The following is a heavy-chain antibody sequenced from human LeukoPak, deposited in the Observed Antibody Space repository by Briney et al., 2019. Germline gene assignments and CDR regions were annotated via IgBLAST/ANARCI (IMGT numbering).Heavy chain of an antibody. Sequence: SGGSLRLSCAASGFTFSSYSMNWVRQAPGKGLEWVSSISSSSSYIYYADSVKGRFTISRDNAKNSLYLQMNSLRAEDTAVYYCAREKGPTGYCSSTSCPINWFDPWGQGTLVTVSS. CDR2: ISSSSSYI. CDR3: AREKGPTGYCSSTSCPINWFDP. CDR1: GFTFSSYS. J-gene: IGHJ5*02. V-gene: IGHV3-21*01. D-gene: IGHD2-2*01.